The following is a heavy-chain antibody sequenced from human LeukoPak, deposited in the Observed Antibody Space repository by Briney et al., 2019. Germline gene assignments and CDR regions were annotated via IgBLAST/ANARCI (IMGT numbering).Heavy chain of an antibody. Sequence: ASVKVSCKASGYSFTSYGISWVRQAPGQGLEWMGWISAYNGNTNYAQKLQGRVTMTTDTSTSTAYMELRSLRSDDTAVYYCARDTQTPRYSDWLSIDYYYYGMDVWGQGTTVTVSS. CDR2: ISAYNGNT. D-gene: IGHD3-9*01. V-gene: IGHV1-18*01. CDR1: GYSFTSYG. J-gene: IGHJ6*02. CDR3: ARDTQTPRYSDWLSIDYYYYGMDV.